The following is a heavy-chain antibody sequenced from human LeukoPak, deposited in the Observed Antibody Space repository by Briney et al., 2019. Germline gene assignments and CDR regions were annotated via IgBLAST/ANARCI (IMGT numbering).Heavy chain of an antibody. CDR2: FDPEDGET. J-gene: IGHJ4*02. CDR1: GYTLTELS. D-gene: IGHD1-26*01. Sequence: ASVKVSCKVSGYTLTELSMHWVRQAPGKGLEWMGGFDPEDGETIYAQEFQGRVTMTEDTSTDTAYMELSSLRSEDTAVYYCATEPLSGSYRGYYFDYWGQGTLVTVSS. V-gene: IGHV1-24*01. CDR3: ATEPLSGSYRGYYFDY.